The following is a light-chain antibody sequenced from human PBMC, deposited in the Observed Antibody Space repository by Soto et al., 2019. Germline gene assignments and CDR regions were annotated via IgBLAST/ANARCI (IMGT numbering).Light chain of an antibody. V-gene: IGKV3D-20*01. CDR3: QQYGRSTIT. Sequence: VVLTQSPATLSLSPGERAALSCGASESVSSNQLAWYQQKHGLAPRLXIYDASSRESGIPERVSGRGSGTGCSRTISSLEPEDSAVDDCQQYGRSTITFGQGTRLEIK. CDR2: DAS. CDR1: ESVSSNQ. J-gene: IGKJ5*01.